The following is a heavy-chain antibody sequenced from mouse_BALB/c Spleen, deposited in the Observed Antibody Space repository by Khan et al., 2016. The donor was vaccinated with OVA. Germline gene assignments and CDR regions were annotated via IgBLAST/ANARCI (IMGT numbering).Heavy chain of an antibody. CDR1: GFSLTSYG. J-gene: IGHJ1*01. CDR3: ARYYGNYEWCIDV. Sequence: QVRLQQSGPAMVAPSQSLSITCTVSGFSLTSYGVHWVRQPPGKGLEWLGVIWAGGSTNYNSALMSRLSISKDNSKSQVFLKMNSLQTDDTAMYXCARYYGNYEWCIDVWGAGTTVTVSS. D-gene: IGHD2-1*01. CDR2: IWAGGST. V-gene: IGHV2-9*02.